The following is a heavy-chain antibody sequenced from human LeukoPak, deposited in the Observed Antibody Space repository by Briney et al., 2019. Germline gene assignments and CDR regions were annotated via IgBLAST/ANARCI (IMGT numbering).Heavy chain of an antibody. J-gene: IGHJ5*02. V-gene: IGHV1-69*13. CDR2: IIPIFGTT. D-gene: IGHD3-22*01. CDR3: ARGGTDYYDSSGYP. Sequence: SVKVSCKASGGTFSSYAISWVRQAPGQGLEWMGGIIPIFGTTNDAQKFQGRVTITADESTSTAYMELSSLRSDDTAVYYCARGGTDYYDSSGYPWGQGTLVTVSS. CDR1: GGTFSSYA.